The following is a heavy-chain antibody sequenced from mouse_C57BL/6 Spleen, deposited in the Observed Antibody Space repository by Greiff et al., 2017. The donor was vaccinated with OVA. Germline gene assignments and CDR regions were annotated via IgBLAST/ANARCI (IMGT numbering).Heavy chain of an antibody. CDR2: IDPSDSET. V-gene: IGHV1-52*01. CDR3: AREGGAQATTY. Sequence: VQLQQPGAELVRPGSSVKLSCKASGYTFTSYWMHWVKQRPIQGLEWIGNIDPSDSETHYNQKFKDKATLTVDKSSSTAYMQLSSLTSEDSAVYCCAREGGAQATTYWGQGTLVTVSA. CDR1: GYTFTSYW. D-gene: IGHD3-2*02. J-gene: IGHJ3*01.